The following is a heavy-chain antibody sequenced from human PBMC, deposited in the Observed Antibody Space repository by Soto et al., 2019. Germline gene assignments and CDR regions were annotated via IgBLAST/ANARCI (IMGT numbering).Heavy chain of an antibody. CDR2: IYHSGST. Sequence: PSETLSLTCAVSGGSISSSNWWSWVRQHPGKGLEWIGEIYHSGSTNYNPSLKSRVTISVDKSKNQFSLKLSSVTAADTAVYYCARELRQNSYYGMDVWGQGTTVTVSS. CDR3: ARELRQNSYYGMDV. V-gene: IGHV4-4*02. J-gene: IGHJ6*02. CDR1: GGSISSSNW. D-gene: IGHD4-17*01.